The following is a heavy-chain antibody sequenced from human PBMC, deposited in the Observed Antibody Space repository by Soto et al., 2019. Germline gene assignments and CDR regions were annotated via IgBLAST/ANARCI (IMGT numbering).Heavy chain of an antibody. Sequence: GGSLRLSCAASGFTFRSFTMNWVRQAPGKGLEWVSTISSNSAYIYYTDALRGRFTISRDNAKNSLYLQRNSLRAEDTAVYYCTRDASRDSSARGWFDPWGPGTLVTVSS. V-gene: IGHV3-21*01. J-gene: IGHJ5*02. CDR1: GFTFRSFT. CDR3: TRDASRDSSARGWFDP. CDR2: ISSNSAYI. D-gene: IGHD6-13*01.